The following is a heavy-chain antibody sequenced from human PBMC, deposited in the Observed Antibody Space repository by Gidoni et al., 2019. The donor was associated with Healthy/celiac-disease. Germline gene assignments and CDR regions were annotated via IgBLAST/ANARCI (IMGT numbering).Heavy chain of an antibody. D-gene: IGHD3-16*01. V-gene: IGHV3-7*02. CDR1: VFTFSRYW. CDR2: IKQDGSEK. J-gene: IGHJ4*02. Sequence: EVQLVESGGGLVQPGGSLRLSFASSVFTFSRYWMSWVRQAPGKGLEWVANIKQDGSEKYYVDSVKGRFTISRDNAKNSLYLQMNSLRAEDTAVYYCASLTYYDYVWGSPMRGGWGQGTLVTVSS. CDR3: ASLTYYDYVWGSPMRGG.